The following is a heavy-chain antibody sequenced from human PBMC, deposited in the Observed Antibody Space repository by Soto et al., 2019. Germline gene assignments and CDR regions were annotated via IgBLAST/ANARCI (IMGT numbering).Heavy chain of an antibody. Sequence: ASVKVSCKASGYTFTSYGISWVRQATGQGLEWMGWMNPNSGNTGYAQKFQGRVTMTRNTSISTAYMELSSLRSEDTAVYYCAMVDVYVTPSPQDVWGQGTTVTVSS. CDR3: AMVDVYVTPSPQDV. J-gene: IGHJ6*02. CDR1: GYTFTSYG. CDR2: MNPNSGNT. V-gene: IGHV1-8*02. D-gene: IGHD3-16*01.